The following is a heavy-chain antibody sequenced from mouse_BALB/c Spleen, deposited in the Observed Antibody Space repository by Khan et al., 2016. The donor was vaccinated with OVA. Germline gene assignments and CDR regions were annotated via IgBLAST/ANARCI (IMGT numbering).Heavy chain of an antibody. J-gene: IGHJ2*01. D-gene: IGHD1-2*01. V-gene: IGHV3-1*02. Sequence: EVQLQESGPGLVKPSQSLSLSCTVTGYSFTSCYGGYLNRQFPGNNLEWMGYISYSGSTNYNPSFKSRITFTRDTSKNQFFLQLNSVTTEDTATYYCTRTARITYWGQGTTLTVSS. CDR1: GYSFTSCYG. CDR2: ISYSGST. CDR3: TRTARITY.